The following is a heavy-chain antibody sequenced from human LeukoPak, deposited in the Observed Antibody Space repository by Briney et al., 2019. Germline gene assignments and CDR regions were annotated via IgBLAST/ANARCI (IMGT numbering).Heavy chain of an antibody. V-gene: IGHV4-4*07. CDR2: IYTSGST. CDR3: ARQIASGSFDY. Sequence: SETLSLTCTVSGGSISTYYWSWIRQPAGKGLEWIGLIYTSGSTNYNPSLKSRVTMSVDTSKNQFSLKLSSVTAADTAVYYCARQIASGSFDYWGQGTLVTVSS. CDR1: GGSISTYY. D-gene: IGHD5-12*01. J-gene: IGHJ4*02.